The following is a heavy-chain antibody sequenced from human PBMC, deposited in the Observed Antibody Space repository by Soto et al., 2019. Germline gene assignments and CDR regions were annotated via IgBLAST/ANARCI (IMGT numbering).Heavy chain of an antibody. J-gene: IGHJ6*02. CDR1: GFTFSSYS. D-gene: IGHD2-8*01. CDR2: ISSSSSYI. CDR3: WLYCTNGVVCRGGMDV. V-gene: IGHV3-21*01. Sequence: EVQLVESGGGLVKPGGSLRLSCAASGFTFSSYSMNWVRQAPGKGLEWVSSISSSSSYIYYAGSVKGRFTIFRDNAKNSLYLKMNCLRAEDTAVYYCWLYCTNGVVCRGGMDVWGQGTTVTVSS.